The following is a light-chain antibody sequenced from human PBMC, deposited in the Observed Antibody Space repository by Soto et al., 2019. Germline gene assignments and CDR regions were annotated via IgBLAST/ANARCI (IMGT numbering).Light chain of an antibody. V-gene: IGKV3-11*01. CDR1: QSVSSSY. Sequence: EILLTQSPATLSLSPGEGATLSCRASQSVSSSYIAWYQQKPGQAPRLLISDASNRATGIPARFSGSGSGTDFTLTISSLEPEDFAVYYCQQRYSWPPITFGQGTLLEIK. J-gene: IGKJ5*01. CDR3: QQRYSWPPIT. CDR2: DAS.